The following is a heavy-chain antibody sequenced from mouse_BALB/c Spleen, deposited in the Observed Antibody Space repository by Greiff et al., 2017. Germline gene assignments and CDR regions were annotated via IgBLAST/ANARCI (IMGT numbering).Heavy chain of an antibody. CDR2: INPSTGYT. Sequence: VQLQQSGAELAKPGASVKMSCKASGYTFTSYWRHWVKQRPGQGLEWIGYINPSTGYTEYNQKFKDKATLTADKSSSTAYLQLSSLTSEDTAVYYCVYDYDVVGTYWGQGTLVTVSA. CDR3: VYDYDVVGTY. V-gene: IGHV1-7*01. J-gene: IGHJ3*01. CDR1: GYTFTSYW. D-gene: IGHD2-4*01.